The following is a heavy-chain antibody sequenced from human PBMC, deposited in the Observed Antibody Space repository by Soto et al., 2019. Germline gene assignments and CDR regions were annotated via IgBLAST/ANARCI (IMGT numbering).Heavy chain of an antibody. V-gene: IGHV4-59*01. CDR3: ARGSGSPGYFDY. J-gene: IGHJ4*02. CDR2: IYYSGST. D-gene: IGHD1-26*01. Sequence: SETLSLTCTVSGGSISSYYWSWIRQPPGKGLEWIGYIYYSGSTNYNPSLKSRVTISVDTSKNQFSLKLSSVTAADTAVYYCARGSGSPGYFDYWGQGTLVTVSS. CDR1: GGSISSYY.